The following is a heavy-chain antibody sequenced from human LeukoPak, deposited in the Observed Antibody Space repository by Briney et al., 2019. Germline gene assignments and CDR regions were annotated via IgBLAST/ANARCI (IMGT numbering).Heavy chain of an antibody. CDR1: GGSVSSGSYY. D-gene: IGHD3-3*01. Sequence: SETLSLTCTVSGGSVSSGSYYWSWIRQPPGKGLEWIGYIYYSGSTNYNPSLKRRVTISVDTSKNQFSLKLSSVTAADTAVYYCARGGAYYDFWSGYWPEYYFDYWGQGTLVTVSS. CDR2: IYYSGST. J-gene: IGHJ4*02. CDR3: ARGGAYYDFWSGYWPEYYFDY. V-gene: IGHV4-61*01.